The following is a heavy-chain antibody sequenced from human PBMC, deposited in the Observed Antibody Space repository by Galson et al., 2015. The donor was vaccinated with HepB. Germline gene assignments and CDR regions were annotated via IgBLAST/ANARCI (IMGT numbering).Heavy chain of an antibody. CDR3: ARENYYYDSSGYFQVDYFDY. CDR2: IIPILGIA. V-gene: IGHV1-69*04. D-gene: IGHD3-22*01. CDR1: GGTFSSYT. Sequence: SVKVSCKASGGTFSSYTISWVRQAPGQGLEWMGRIIPILGIANYAQKFQGRITITADKSTSTAYMELSSLRSEDTAVYYCARENYYYDSSGYFQVDYFDYWGQGTLVTVSS. J-gene: IGHJ4*02.